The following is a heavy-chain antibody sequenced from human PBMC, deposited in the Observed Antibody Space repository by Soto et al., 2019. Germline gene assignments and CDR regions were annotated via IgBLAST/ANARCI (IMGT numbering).Heavy chain of an antibody. D-gene: IGHD6-13*01. J-gene: IGHJ6*02. Sequence: HPGGSLRLSCAASGFTFSSYGMHWVRQAPGKGLEWVAAISGSGGSTYYADSVKGRFTISRDNSKNTLYLQMNSLRAEDTAVYYCALKSLQSSSSWYPYYYYGMDVWGQGTTVTVSS. CDR2: ISGSGGST. CDR3: ALKSLQSSSSWYPYYYYGMDV. CDR1: GFTFSSYG. V-gene: IGHV3-23*01.